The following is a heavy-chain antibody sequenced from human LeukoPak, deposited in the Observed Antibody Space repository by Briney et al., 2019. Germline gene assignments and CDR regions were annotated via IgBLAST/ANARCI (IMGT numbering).Heavy chain of an antibody. V-gene: IGHV3-23*01. CDR2: ISGSGGST. D-gene: IGHD3-10*01. J-gene: IGHJ4*02. CDR1: GFTFSSYA. Sequence: QTGGSLRLSCAASGFTFSSYAMSWVRQAPGKGLEWVSAISGSGGSTYYADSVKGRFTISRDNSKNTLNLQMNSLRAEDTAVYYCAKDLGFGELGLDYWGQGTLVTVSS. CDR3: AKDLGFGELGLDY.